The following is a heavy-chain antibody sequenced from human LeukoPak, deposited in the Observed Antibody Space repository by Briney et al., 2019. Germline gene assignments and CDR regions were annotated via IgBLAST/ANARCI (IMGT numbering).Heavy chain of an antibody. CDR1: GYSISSGYY. J-gene: IGHJ3*02. D-gene: IGHD2-15*01. V-gene: IGHV4-38-2*01. Sequence: SETLSLTCAVSGYSISSGYYWGWIRQSPGKGLEWIGSIYHSGSTYYNPSLKSRVTISVDTSKNQFSLKLSSVTAADTAVYYCASPNCSGGSCYSEAFDIWGQGTMVTVSS. CDR2: IYHSGST. CDR3: ASPNCSGGSCYSEAFDI.